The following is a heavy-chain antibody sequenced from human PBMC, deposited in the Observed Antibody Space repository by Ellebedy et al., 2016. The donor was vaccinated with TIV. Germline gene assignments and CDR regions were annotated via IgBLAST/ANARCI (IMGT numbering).Heavy chain of an antibody. CDR3: AKSVGIVGAKSYWYFDL. V-gene: IGHV3-33*06. CDR2: IWSDGSNK. CDR1: GFTFSSYG. J-gene: IGHJ2*01. D-gene: IGHD1-26*01. Sequence: GESLKISXAASGFTFSSYGMHWVRQAPGKGLEWVAVIWSDGSNKYYADSVKGRFTISRDNSQNTLYLQMNSLRAEDTAVYYCAKSVGIVGAKSYWYFDLWGRGTLVTVSS.